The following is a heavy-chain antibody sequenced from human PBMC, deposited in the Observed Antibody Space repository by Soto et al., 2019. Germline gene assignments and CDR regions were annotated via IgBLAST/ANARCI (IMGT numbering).Heavy chain of an antibody. Sequence: ASVKVSCKASGGTFSSYTISWVRQAPGQGLEWMGRIIPILGIANYAQKFQGRVTITADKSTSTAYMELSSLRSEDTAVYYCARDIATRPGYYYYGMDVWGQGTTVTGSS. CDR1: GGTFSSYT. CDR2: IIPILGIA. V-gene: IGHV1-69*04. CDR3: ARDIATRPGYYYYGMDV. J-gene: IGHJ6*02. D-gene: IGHD1-26*01.